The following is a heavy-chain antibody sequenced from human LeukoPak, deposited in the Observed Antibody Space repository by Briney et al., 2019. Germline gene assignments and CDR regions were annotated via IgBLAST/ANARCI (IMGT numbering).Heavy chain of an antibody. Sequence: GGSLRLSCAASGFTFSSYSMNWVRQAPGKGLEWVSYISSSSSTIYYADSVKGRFTISRDNSKNTLYLQMNSLRAEDTAVYYCAKPLDYWGQGTLVTVSS. CDR2: ISSSSSTI. J-gene: IGHJ4*02. V-gene: IGHV3-48*01. CDR1: GFTFSSYS. CDR3: AKPLDY.